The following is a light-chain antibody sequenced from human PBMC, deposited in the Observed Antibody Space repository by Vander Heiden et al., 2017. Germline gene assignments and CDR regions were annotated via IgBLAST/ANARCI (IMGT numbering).Light chain of an antibody. Sequence: QSALTQPASVSGSPGQSITVSCTGTSSDVGGYNYVSWYQQHPGKAPKLMIYDVSNRPSGVSNRFSGSKSGNTASLTISGLQAEDEADYYCFSYTSSTTVVFGGGTKVTGL. J-gene: IGLJ2*01. CDR1: SSDVGGYNY. V-gene: IGLV2-14*03. CDR2: DVS. CDR3: FSYTSSTTVV.